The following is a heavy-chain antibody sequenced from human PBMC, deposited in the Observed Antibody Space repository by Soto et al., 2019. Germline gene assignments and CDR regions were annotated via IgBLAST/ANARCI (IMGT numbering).Heavy chain of an antibody. CDR2: VNPNSGGS. J-gene: IGHJ4*02. D-gene: IGHD7-27*01. V-gene: IGHV1-2*02. Sequence: QVHLVQSGAEVRKPGASVRVSCKASGYSFTDFYIFWVRQAPGQGPEWMAWVNPNSGGSKSAEKFQGRVSLTTDTPTTTSYMDLKNLTSDDTGVYFCARGPLTGFALWGQGTLVIVSS. CDR3: ARGPLTGFAL. CDR1: GYSFTDFY.